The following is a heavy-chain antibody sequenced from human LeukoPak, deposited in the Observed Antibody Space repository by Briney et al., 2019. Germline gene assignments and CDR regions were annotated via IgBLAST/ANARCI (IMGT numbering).Heavy chain of an antibody. Sequence: SETLSLTCTLSGASISSYYCNWIRQPAGKGLEWIGRIYTSGSTKYNPSLKSRVTISADKSKNQFSLNLSSVTAADTAVYYCARDPISYDPLTGYELWGWFDPWGQGILVTVSS. V-gene: IGHV4-4*07. D-gene: IGHD3-9*01. CDR2: IYTSGST. J-gene: IGHJ5*02. CDR1: GASISSYY. CDR3: ARDPISYDPLTGYELWGWFDP.